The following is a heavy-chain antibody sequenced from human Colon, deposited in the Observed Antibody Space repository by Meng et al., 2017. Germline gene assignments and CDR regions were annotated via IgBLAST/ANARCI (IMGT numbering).Heavy chain of an antibody. Sequence: GQLRDGGPGLVTPSGPLARNCVSLGGSISRSNWWSWVRQPPGKGLEWFGEIYHSGSTNYNPSLKSRVTISVDKSKNQFSLKLSSVTAADTAVYYCARVRLDTAMVTLDYWGQGTLVTVSS. CDR2: IYHSGST. V-gene: IGHV4-4*02. D-gene: IGHD5-18*01. CDR3: ARVRLDTAMVTLDY. J-gene: IGHJ4*02. CDR1: GGSISRSNW.